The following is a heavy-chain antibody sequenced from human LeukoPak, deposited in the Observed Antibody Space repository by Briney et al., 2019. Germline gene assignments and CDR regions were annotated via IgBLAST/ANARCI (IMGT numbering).Heavy chain of an antibody. CDR1: GFTLSDYS. V-gene: IGHV3-64*01. CDR3: ARLLGFDWLSPPDQRSYYMDV. D-gene: IGHD3-9*01. J-gene: IGHJ6*03. CDR2: MSSSGDRT. Sequence: PGGSLRLSCAASGFTLSDYSMHWIRQAPGKGLEYVSAMSSSGDRTYYANSVKGRFTISRDNAKNSLYLQMNSLRAEDTAVYYCARLLGFDWLSPPDQRSYYMDVWGKGTTVTVSS.